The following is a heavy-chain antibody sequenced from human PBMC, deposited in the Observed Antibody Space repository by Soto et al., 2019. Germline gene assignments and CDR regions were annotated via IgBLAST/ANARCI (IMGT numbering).Heavy chain of an antibody. Sequence: ASVKVSCKASGYTFTSYAMHWVRQAPGQRLEWMGWINAGNGNTKYSQKFQGRVTITRDKSASTAYMELSSLRSEDMAVYFCASGGASTRAYYYNGMDVWGQGTTVTVSS. CDR1: GYTFTSYA. D-gene: IGHD4-17*01. CDR2: INAGNGNT. J-gene: IGHJ6*02. V-gene: IGHV1-3*01. CDR3: ASGGASTRAYYYNGMDV.